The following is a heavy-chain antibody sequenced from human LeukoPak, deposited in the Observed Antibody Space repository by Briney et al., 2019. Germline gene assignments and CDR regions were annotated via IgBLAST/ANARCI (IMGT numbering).Heavy chain of an antibody. Sequence: GGSLRLSWTASGFIFHNYEMNWVRQAPGKGLECLAFIDARSTTIYYADSVKGRFTISRDNAKNSLYLQMNNLRVEDTAVYYCARHPYGGLSDTFDIWGQGIVVTVSS. J-gene: IGHJ3*02. CDR3: ARHPYGGLSDTFDI. V-gene: IGHV3-48*03. D-gene: IGHD4-23*01. CDR2: IDARSTTI. CDR1: GFIFHNYE.